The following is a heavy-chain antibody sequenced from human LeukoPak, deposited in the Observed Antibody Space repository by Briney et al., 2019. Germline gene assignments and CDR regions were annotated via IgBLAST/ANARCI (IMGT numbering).Heavy chain of an antibody. V-gene: IGHV3-23*01. Sequence: GGSLRLSCAASGFTFTTYAMSWVRQAPGKGLEWVSTIANDGGSTYYADSVKGRFTISRDNSKNTVYLQMNSLRAEDMAVYYCAKSHSVEQRGYFDYWGQGTLVPASS. J-gene: IGHJ4*02. CDR2: IANDGGST. CDR1: GFTFTTYA. CDR3: AKSHSVEQRGYFDY. D-gene: IGHD1/OR15-1a*01.